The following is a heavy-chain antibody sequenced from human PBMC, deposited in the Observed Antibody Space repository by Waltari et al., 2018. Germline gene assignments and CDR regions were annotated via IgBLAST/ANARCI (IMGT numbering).Heavy chain of an antibody. V-gene: IGHV1-69*12. Sequence: QVQLVQSGAEVKKPGSSVKVSCKASGGTFNTYSITWVRQAPGQGLEWMGGSIPISRIVNYAQKFQGRVTISADESTSTAYMELGSLTSEDTAVYYCARGFPNIAVAGTVRGFFDYWGQGTLVTVSS. D-gene: IGHD6-19*01. CDR1: GGTFNTYS. CDR2: SIPISRIV. CDR3: ARGFPNIAVAGTVRGFFDY. J-gene: IGHJ4*01.